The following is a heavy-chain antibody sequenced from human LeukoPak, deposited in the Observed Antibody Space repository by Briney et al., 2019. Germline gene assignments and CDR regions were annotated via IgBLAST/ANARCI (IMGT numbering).Heavy chain of an antibody. Sequence: TGGSLRLSCAASGFTFSGYAMNWVRQAPGKGLEWVSGISGSGAGTYYADSVKGRFTISRDNSKNTLYLQMNSLRADDTAVYYCAKMVREFYTISYHFDYWGQGTLVTVSS. D-gene: IGHD2-8*01. J-gene: IGHJ4*02. CDR3: AKMVREFYTISYHFDY. CDR1: GFTFSGYA. V-gene: IGHV3-23*01. CDR2: ISGSGAGT.